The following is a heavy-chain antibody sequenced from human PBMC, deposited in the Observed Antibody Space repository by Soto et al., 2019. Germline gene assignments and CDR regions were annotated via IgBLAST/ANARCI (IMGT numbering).Heavy chain of an antibody. D-gene: IGHD1-26*01. J-gene: IGHJ4*02. Sequence: QMQLVESGGGVVQPGRSLRLSCVASGFTVSSYGLHWVRQAPGKGLEWLAAISYNGRNYYYADSVKGRFTISRDYSKNPLDLQMNSLSPEDTGVYFCAKDERGAVDFWGQGTLVTVSS. CDR2: ISYNGRNY. CDR1: GFTVSSYG. V-gene: IGHV3-30*18. CDR3: AKDERGAVDF.